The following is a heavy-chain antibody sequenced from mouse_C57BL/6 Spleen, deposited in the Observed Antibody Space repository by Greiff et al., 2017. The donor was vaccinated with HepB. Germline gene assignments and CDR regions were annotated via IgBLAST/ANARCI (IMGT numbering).Heavy chain of an antibody. CDR3: ARGYYGRDFDY. D-gene: IGHD1-1*01. CDR1: GYAFSSYW. CDR2: IYPGDGDT. V-gene: IGHV1-80*01. Sequence: QVQLQQSGAELVKPGASVKISCKASGYAFSSYWMNWVKQRPGKGLEWIGQIYPGDGDTNYNGKFQGKATLTADKSASTASMQISSLTSEDSEVYFCARGYYGRDFDYWGQGTTLTVSS. J-gene: IGHJ2*01.